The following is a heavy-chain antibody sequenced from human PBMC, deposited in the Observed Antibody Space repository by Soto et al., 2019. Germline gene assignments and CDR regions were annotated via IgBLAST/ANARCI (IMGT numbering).Heavy chain of an antibody. D-gene: IGHD1-26*01. J-gene: IGHJ6*02. CDR3: ARIYGGGVVKGMDV. CDR1: GFTSSDFS. Sequence: EVQLVESGGGLVKPGGSLRLTCAASGFTSSDFSMTWVRQAPGKGLEWVSSLSSGSSYIYYSDSVKGRFTISRDNSKNSLYLRMNSLRADDTAVYYCARIYGGGVVKGMDVWGQGTTVTVSS. V-gene: IGHV3-21*01. CDR2: LSSGSSYI.